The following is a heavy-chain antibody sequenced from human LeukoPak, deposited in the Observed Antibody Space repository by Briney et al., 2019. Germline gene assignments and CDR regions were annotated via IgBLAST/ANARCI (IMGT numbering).Heavy chain of an antibody. J-gene: IGHJ6*03. Sequence: GASVKVSCKASGYTFTSYGISWVRQAPGQGLEWMGWISAYNGNTNYAQKVQGRVTMTRDTFTSTVHMELRSLRSDDTAVYYCARGWDYSSRGDYYYYYMDVWGKGTTVTVSS. CDR2: ISAYNGNT. CDR1: GYTFTSYG. D-gene: IGHD4-11*01. V-gene: IGHV1-18*01. CDR3: ARGWDYSSRGDYYYYYMDV.